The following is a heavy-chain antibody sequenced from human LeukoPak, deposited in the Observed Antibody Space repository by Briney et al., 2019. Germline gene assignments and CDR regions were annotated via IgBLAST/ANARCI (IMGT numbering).Heavy chain of an antibody. J-gene: IGHJ4*02. Sequence: GGSLRLSCAASGFTFSSYWMSWVRQAPGKGLEWVANIRQDGSVQNYVDSVKGRFTISRDNPKNSVYLQMSSLRAEDTAVYYCLVTTRSRGFDYWGQGTLVTVST. V-gene: IGHV3-7*01. CDR3: LVTTRSRGFDY. CDR2: IRQDGSVQ. D-gene: IGHD1/OR15-1a*01. CDR1: GFTFSSYW.